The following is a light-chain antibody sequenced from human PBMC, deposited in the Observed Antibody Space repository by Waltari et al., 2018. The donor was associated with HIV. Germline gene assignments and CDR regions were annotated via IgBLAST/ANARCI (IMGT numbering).Light chain of an antibody. V-gene: IGLV3-25*03. CDR1: ALPKPY. CDR2: KDS. J-gene: IGLJ3*02. CDR3: QSADSSDTYSWV. Sequence: SYELTQPPSVSVSPGQTARITCSGDALPKPYASWYQQKPGQAPVLVIYKDSERPSGIPGRFSGSSSGTTVTWTISGGQAEDEADYYCQSADSSDTYSWVFGGGTKLTVL.